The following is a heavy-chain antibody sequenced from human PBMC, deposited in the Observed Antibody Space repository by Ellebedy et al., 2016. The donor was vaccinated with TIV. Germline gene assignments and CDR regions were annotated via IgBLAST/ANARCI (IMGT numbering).Heavy chain of an antibody. Sequence: ASVKVSXXASGYTFTSYAMHWVRQAPGQRLEWMGWINAGNGNTKYSQKFQGRVTITRDTSASTAYMELSSLRSEDTAVYYCAREGRGVPVDYWGQGTLVTVSS. V-gene: IGHV1-3*01. D-gene: IGHD3-10*01. CDR2: INAGNGNT. CDR3: AREGRGVPVDY. J-gene: IGHJ4*02. CDR1: GYTFTSYA.